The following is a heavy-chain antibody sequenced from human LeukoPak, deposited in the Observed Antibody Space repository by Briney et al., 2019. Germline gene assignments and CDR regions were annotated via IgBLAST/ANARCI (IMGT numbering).Heavy chain of an antibody. CDR1: GGTFSSYA. J-gene: IGHJ4*02. CDR3: ARERDGYNHGVFDY. CDR2: IIPIFGTA. Sequence: SVKVSCTASGGTFSSYAISWVRQAPGQGLEWMGGIIPIFGTANYAQKFQGRVTITADESTSTAYMELSSLRSEDTAVYYCARERDGYNHGVFDYWGQGTLVTVSS. D-gene: IGHD5-24*01. V-gene: IGHV1-69*01.